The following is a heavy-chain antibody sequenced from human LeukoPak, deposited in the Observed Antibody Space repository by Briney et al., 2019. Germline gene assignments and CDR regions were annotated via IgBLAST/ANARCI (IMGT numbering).Heavy chain of an antibody. V-gene: IGHV3-74*01. Sequence: PGGSLRLSCAASGWMHWVRQAPGKGLVWVCGINHDGTRTYYADSVKGRFTISRDNAKNTVYLQMNSLRAEDTAVYYCASVFDSWSQGRLVTVSS. CDR2: INHDGTRT. J-gene: IGHJ4*02. CDR3: ASVFDS. CDR1: GW.